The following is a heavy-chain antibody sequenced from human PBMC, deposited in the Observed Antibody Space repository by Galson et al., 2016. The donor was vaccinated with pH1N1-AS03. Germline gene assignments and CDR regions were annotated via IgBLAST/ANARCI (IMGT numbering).Heavy chain of an antibody. Sequence: SVKVSCKAFGDTFSSYTINWVRQAPGQGLEWMGGIIVLVGITNYAHKFQGRVTITADDSTSTAYMELASLTSEDTAVYYCARGGGSGGYIDSWGQGTLVTVSS. J-gene: IGHJ5*01. D-gene: IGHD3-10*01. CDR3: ARGGGSGGYIDS. V-gene: IGHV1-69*10. CDR1: GDTFSSYT. CDR2: IIVLVGIT.